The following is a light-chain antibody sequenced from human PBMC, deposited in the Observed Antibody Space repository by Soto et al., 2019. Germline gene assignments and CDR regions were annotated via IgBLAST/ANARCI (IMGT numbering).Light chain of an antibody. V-gene: IGKV3-20*01. CDR1: QSVSNNY. CDR3: QQYGRSPWT. Sequence: EVRLTLSLGTVSLSTGERATLSCRASQSVSNNYLAWYQQKPGQAPRLLIYGASERATGIPDRFSGSGSGTDFTLTISGLEPEDFAVYYCQQYGRSPWTFGQGTKVDIK. J-gene: IGKJ1*01. CDR2: GAS.